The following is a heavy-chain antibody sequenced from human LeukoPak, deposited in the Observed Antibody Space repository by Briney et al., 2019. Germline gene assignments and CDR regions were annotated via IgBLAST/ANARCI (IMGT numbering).Heavy chain of an antibody. CDR2: ISSSSSYI. J-gene: IGHJ3*02. CDR1: GFTFSSYS. D-gene: IGHD4-23*01. Sequence: GGSLRLSCAASGFTFSSYSMNWVRQAPGKGLEWVSSISSSSSYIYYAASVKGRFTISRDNAKNSLYLQMNSLRAEDTAVYYCARGITPVGAFDIWGQGTMVTVSS. CDR3: ARGITPVGAFDI. V-gene: IGHV3-21*01.